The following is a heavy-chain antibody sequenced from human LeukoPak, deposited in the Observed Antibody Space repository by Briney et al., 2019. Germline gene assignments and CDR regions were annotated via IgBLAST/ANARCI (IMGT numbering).Heavy chain of an antibody. D-gene: IGHD2-15*01. CDR2: INGSGGST. Sequence: PGGSLRLSCAASGFTFSSYAMSWVRQAPGKGLEWVSPINGSGGSTYYADSVKGRFTISRDNSKNTLYLQMNSLRAEDTAVYYCAKAGAVVVVAAKYFDYCGQGTLVTVSS. CDR3: AKAGAVVVVAAKYFDY. V-gene: IGHV3-23*01. J-gene: IGHJ4*02. CDR1: GFTFSSYA.